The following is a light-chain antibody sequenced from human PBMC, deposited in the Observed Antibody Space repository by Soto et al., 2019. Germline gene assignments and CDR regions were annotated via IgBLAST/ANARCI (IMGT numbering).Light chain of an antibody. CDR3: SSYVASNNLRV. V-gene: IGLV2-8*01. Sequence: QSVLTQPPSASGSPGQSVTISCTGTSSDVGTYKYVSWYQQHPGKAPKLILYEVNERPSGVPDRFSGSKSGNTASLTVSGLQAEDEADYYCSSYVASNNLRVFGTGTKLTVL. CDR2: EVN. J-gene: IGLJ1*01. CDR1: SSDVGTYKY.